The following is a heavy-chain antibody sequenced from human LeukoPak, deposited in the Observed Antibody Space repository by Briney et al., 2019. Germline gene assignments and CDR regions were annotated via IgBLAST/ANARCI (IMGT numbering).Heavy chain of an antibody. D-gene: IGHD4-11*01. CDR1: GFTFSNAW. CDR2: IKSKTDGGTT. V-gene: IGHV3-15*01. CDR3: TTGVRFGDYSKSEGIDY. Sequence: GGSLRLSCAASGFTFSNAWMSWVRQAPGKGLEWVGRIKSKTDGGTTDYAAPVKGRFTISRDDSKNTLYLQMNSLKTEDTAVYYCTTGVRFGDYSKSEGIDYWGQGTLVTVSS. J-gene: IGHJ4*02.